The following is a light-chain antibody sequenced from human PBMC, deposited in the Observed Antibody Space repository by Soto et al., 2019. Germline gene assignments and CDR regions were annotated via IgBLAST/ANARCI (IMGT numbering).Light chain of an antibody. J-gene: IGKJ3*01. CDR2: DAS. V-gene: IGKV3-20*01. Sequence: EIVLTQSPGTLSLSPGERATLSCRASQNVNSDYLAWYQQKPGQAPKLLISDASNRAAGIPDRFSGSGSGTDFTLTISRLEPEDSAVYFCQQYGSSPLTFGPGTKVHIK. CDR1: QNVNSDY. CDR3: QQYGSSPLT.